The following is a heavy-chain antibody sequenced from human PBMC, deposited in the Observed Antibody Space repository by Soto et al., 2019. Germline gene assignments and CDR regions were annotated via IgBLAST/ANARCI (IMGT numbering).Heavy chain of an antibody. V-gene: IGHV4-4*02. CDR2: VYHTGDT. Sequence: SETLSLTCGVSGGTVVSSHCWSWVSQSPGRGLEWIGNVYHTGDTNFNPSLQSRVTFSVDKSNNQFSLRLTSVTAADTAVYFCAREIVTAGGNNYFDPWGPGTLVTVSS. D-gene: IGHD2-21*02. CDR3: AREIVTAGGNNYFDP. CDR1: GGTVVSSHC. J-gene: IGHJ5*02.